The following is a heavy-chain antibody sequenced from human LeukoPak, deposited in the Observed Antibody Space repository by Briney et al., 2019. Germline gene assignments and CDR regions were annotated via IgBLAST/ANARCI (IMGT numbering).Heavy chain of an antibody. CDR2: IYYSGST. D-gene: IGHD1-26*01. CDR3: ARKSEHFGGSYGDYFDY. V-gene: IGHV4-39*01. Sequence: PSETLSLTCTVSGGSISSSSYYWGWIRQPPGKGLEWSGSIYYSGSTYYNPSLKSRVTISVDTSKNQFSLKLSSVTAADTAVYYCARKSEHFGGSYGDYFDYWGQGTLVTVSS. CDR1: GGSISSSSYY. J-gene: IGHJ4*02.